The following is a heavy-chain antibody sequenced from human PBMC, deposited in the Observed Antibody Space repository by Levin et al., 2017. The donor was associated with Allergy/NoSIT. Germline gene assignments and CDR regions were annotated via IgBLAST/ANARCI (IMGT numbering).Heavy chain of an antibody. Sequence: KISCKASGGTFSSYAISWVRQAPGQGLEWMGGIIPIFGTANYAQKFQGRVTITADESTSTAYMELSSLRSEDTAVYYCARGRNILTGYQTNFYYYYYYMDVWGKGTTVTVSS. D-gene: IGHD3-9*01. CDR1: GGTFSSYA. J-gene: IGHJ6*03. CDR3: ARGRNILTGYQTNFYYYYYYMDV. CDR2: IIPIFGTA. V-gene: IGHV1-69*01.